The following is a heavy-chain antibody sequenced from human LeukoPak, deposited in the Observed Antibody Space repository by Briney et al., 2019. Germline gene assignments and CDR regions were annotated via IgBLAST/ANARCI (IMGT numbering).Heavy chain of an antibody. CDR3: AREGVNIVATFPASTYYYYYMDV. CDR1: GGTFSSYA. CDR2: IIPIFGTA. J-gene: IGHJ6*03. V-gene: IGHV1-69*13. Sequence: ASVKVSCKASGGTFSSYAISWVRQAPGQGLEWMGGIIPIFGTANYAQKFQGRVTITADESTSTAYMELSSLRSEDTAVYYCAREGVNIVATFPASTYYYYYMDVWGKGTTVTVSS. D-gene: IGHD5-12*01.